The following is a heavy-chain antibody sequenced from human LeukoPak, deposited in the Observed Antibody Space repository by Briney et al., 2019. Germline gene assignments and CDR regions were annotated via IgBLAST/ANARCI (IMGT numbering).Heavy chain of an antibody. J-gene: IGHJ6*03. V-gene: IGHV4-59*01. D-gene: IGHD2-2*01. CDR2: IYYSWST. CDR1: GGSISSYY. Sequence: PSETLSLTCTVPGGSISSYYWSWIRQPPGKGLEGIGYIYYSWSTNYNPSLKSRVTISVDTSKNQFSLKLSSVTAADAAVYYCARTPVGYCSSTSCRYYYYYMDVWGKGATVTVSS. CDR3: ARTPVGYCSSTSCRYYYYYMDV.